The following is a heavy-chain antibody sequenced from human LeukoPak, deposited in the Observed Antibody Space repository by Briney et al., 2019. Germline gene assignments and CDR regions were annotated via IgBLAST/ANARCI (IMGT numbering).Heavy chain of an antibody. CDR1: GVSISSSNSY. J-gene: IGHJ4*02. CDR3: ARQTGSGLFILP. D-gene: IGHD3/OR15-3a*01. CDR2: IYYSGNT. V-gene: IGHV4-39*01. Sequence: SETLSLTCTVSGVSISSSNSYWGWIRQPPGKGLEWIGSIYYSGNTYYNASLKSQVSISIDTSKNQFSLGLTSVTAADTAVYYCARQTGSGLFILPGGQGTLVTVSS.